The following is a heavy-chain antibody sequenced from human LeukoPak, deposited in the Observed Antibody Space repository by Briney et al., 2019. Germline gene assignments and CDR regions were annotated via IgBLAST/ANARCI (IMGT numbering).Heavy chain of an antibody. CDR1: GGSISYYY. CDR3: ARGRRAGSRFDY. CDR2: IYYSGST. J-gene: IGHJ4*02. V-gene: IGHV4-59*12. D-gene: IGHD5-24*01. Sequence: SETLSLTCTVSGGSISYYYWSWIRQPPGKGLEWIGYIYYSGSTNYNPSLKSRVTISVDTSKNQFSLKLSSVTAADTAVYYCARGRRAGSRFDYWGQGTLVTVSS.